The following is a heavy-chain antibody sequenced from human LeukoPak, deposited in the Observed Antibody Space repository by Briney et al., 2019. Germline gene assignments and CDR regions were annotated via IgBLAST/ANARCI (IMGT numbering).Heavy chain of an antibody. CDR1: GGTFSSYA. CDR3: AILGGSSGHLMGFDY. J-gene: IGHJ4*02. Sequence: SVKVSCKASGGTFSSYAISWVRQAPGQGLEWMGGIIPIFGTANYAQKFQGRVTITTDESTSTAYMELSSLRSEDTAVYYCAILGGSSGHLMGFDYWGQGTLVTVSS. V-gene: IGHV1-69*05. CDR2: IIPIFGTA. D-gene: IGHD3-22*01.